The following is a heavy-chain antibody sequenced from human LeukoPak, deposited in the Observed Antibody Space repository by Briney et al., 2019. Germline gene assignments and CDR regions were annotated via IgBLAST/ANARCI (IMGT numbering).Heavy chain of an antibody. D-gene: IGHD5-18*01. J-gene: IGHJ4*02. CDR1: GGSISSYY. CDR2: IYTSGST. V-gene: IGHV4-4*09. CDR3: ARSGYSYGLFDY. Sequence: SETLSLTRTVSGGSISSYYWSWIRQPPGKGLEWIGYIYTSGSTNYNPSLKSRVTISVDTSKNQFSLKLSSVTAADTAVYYCARSGYSYGLFDYWGQGTLVTVSS.